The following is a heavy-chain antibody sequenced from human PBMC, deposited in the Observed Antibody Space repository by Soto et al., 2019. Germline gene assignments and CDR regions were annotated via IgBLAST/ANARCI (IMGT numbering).Heavy chain of an antibody. J-gene: IGHJ6*02. V-gene: IGHV1-46*03. CDR1: GYTFTSYY. Sequence: ASVKVSCKASGYTFTSYYMHWVRQAPGQGLEWMGIINPSGGSTSYAQKFQGRVTMTRDTSTSTVYMELSSLRSEDTAVYYCARERGGAVAGNPYGMDVWGQGTTVTVSS. CDR3: ARERGGAVAGNPYGMDV. D-gene: IGHD6-13*01. CDR2: INPSGGST.